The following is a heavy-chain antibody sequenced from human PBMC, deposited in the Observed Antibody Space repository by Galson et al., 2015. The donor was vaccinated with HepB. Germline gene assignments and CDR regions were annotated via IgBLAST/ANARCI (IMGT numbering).Heavy chain of an antibody. CDR1: GFTFSGSA. CDR3: LRLGDLSGYSSS. V-gene: IGHV3-73*01. J-gene: IGHJ4*02. D-gene: IGHD6-13*01. CDR2: IRSKASDYAT. Sequence: SLRLSCAASGFTFSGSAIHWVRQASGKGPEWVGRIRSKASDYATAYAASLKGRFTTSRDDSKNTAYLHMNSLKTEDTAVYHRLRLGDLSGYSSSWGQGTLVTVSS.